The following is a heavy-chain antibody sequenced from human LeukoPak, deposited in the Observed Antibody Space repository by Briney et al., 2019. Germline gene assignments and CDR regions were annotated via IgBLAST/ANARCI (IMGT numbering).Heavy chain of an antibody. J-gene: IGHJ6*02. D-gene: IGHD6-19*01. CDR2: ISSSSSTI. CDR3: ARQYSSGWYNYYGMDV. V-gene: IGHV3-48*02. CDR1: GFTFSSYS. Sequence: GGSLRLSCAASGFTFSSYSMNWVRQAPGKGLEWVSYISSSSSTIYYADSVKDRFTISRDNAKNSLYLQMNSLRDEDTAVYYCARQYSSGWYNYYGMDVWGQGTTVTVSS.